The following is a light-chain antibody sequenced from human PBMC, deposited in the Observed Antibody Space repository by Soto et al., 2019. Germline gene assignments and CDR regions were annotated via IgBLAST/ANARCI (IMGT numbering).Light chain of an antibody. Sequence: DIQMTQSPSSLSASVGDRVTITCRASQSISSYLNWYQQKPGKAPKLLIYAASSLQSGVPSRFSGSGSGTDFTRTISSLQPEDFATDYGQQSYSTPCAFGGGTKVEV. V-gene: IGKV1-39*01. J-gene: IGKJ4*01. CDR3: QQSYSTPCA. CDR1: QSISSY. CDR2: AAS.